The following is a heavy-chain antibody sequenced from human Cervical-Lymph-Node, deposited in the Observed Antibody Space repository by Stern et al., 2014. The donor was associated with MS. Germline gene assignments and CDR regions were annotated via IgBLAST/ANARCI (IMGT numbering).Heavy chain of an antibody. CDR2: IDWYDEK. J-gene: IGHJ4*02. D-gene: IGHD3-10*01. Sequence: QITLKESGPALVKRTQTLTLTCSFSGFSLTSSGMSVSWIRQPPGKALEWLARIDWYDEKYYSTSLETRLTISKDTSENQVVLTVANMGPIDTGTYYCARTALGAWLYFDYWGQGALITVSS. CDR1: GFSLTSSGMS. V-gene: IGHV2-70*04. CDR3: ARTALGAWLYFDY.